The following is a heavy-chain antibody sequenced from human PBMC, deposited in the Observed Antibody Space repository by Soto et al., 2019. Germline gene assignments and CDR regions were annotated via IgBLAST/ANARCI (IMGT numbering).Heavy chain of an antibody. J-gene: IGHJ5*02. CDR2: VYYSGST. V-gene: IGHV4-61*01. CDR1: GGSVGSVSYY. CDR3: ARPLKVLSGCFDP. D-gene: IGHD6-25*01. Sequence: QVQLQESGPGLAKPSETLSLTCTVSGGSVGSVSYYWSWLRQPPGKGPEWIGYVYYSGSTKYNPSLESRVTISIDTSKNQFSLRLSSVTAADTAIYYCARPLKVLSGCFDPWGQGTLVTVSS.